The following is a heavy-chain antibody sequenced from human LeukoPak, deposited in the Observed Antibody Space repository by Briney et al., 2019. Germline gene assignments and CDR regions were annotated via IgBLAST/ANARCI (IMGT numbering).Heavy chain of an antibody. CDR1: GGSFSGYY. D-gene: IGHD3-9*01. V-gene: IGHV4-34*01. CDR2: INHSGST. J-gene: IGHJ3*02. CDR3: AGAALRYFDWSLRFSAFDI. Sequence: SETLSLTCAVYGGSFSGYYWSWIRQPPGKGLEWIGEINHSGSTNYNPSLKSRVTISVDKSKNQFSLKLSSVTAADTAVYYCAGAALRYFDWSLRFSAFDIWGQGTMVTVSS.